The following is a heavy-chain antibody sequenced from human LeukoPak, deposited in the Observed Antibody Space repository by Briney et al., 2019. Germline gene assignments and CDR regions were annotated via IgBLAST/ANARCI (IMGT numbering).Heavy chain of an antibody. Sequence: PSETLSLTCAVYGVSFSGYYWSWIRQPPAKGLEWIGEINHSGSTNYNPPLKSRVTISIDTSNNQSSLTLTSVTAADTAVYYCARDSMFIQTGTTPWGQGTLVTVSS. V-gene: IGHV4-34*01. CDR3: ARDSMFIQTGTTP. CDR1: GVSFSGYY. CDR2: INHSGST. J-gene: IGHJ5*02. D-gene: IGHD1-1*01.